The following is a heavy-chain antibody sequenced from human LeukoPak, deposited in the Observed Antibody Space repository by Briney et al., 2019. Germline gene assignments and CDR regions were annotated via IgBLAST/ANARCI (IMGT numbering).Heavy chain of an antibody. CDR2: IYSGGST. V-gene: IGHV3-53*01. CDR3: ARVYLDYDSSGYYFDY. Sequence: GGSLRLSCAVSGITLSNYGMSSVRQAPGKGLEWVSVIYSGGSTYYADSVKGRFTISRDNCKNTLYLQMNSLRAEDTAVYYCARVYLDYDSSGYYFDYWGQGTLVTVSS. J-gene: IGHJ4*02. CDR1: GITLSNYG. D-gene: IGHD3-22*01.